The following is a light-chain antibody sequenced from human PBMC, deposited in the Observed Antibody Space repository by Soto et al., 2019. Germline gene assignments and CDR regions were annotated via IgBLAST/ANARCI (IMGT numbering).Light chain of an antibody. CDR3: QTWGTGIRV. Sequence: QPVLTQSPSAPASLGASVNLTCTLSSGHSSYAIAWHQQQPEKGPRYLMKLNSDGSHSKGDGIPDRFSGSSSGAERYLTISSLQSEDEADYYCQTWGTGIRVFGGGTKLTVL. CDR1: SGHSSYA. CDR2: LNSDGSH. V-gene: IGLV4-69*02. J-gene: IGLJ3*02.